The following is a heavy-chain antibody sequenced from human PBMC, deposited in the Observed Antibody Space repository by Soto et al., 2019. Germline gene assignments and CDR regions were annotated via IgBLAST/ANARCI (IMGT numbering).Heavy chain of an antibody. J-gene: IGHJ4*02. CDR1: GFTFNSYA. CDR3: AKALRGHAGYDPFDY. D-gene: IGHD5-12*01. CDR2: ISGSGGST. Sequence: SLRLSCAASGFTFNSYAMSWVRQDPGKGLEWVSGISGSGGSTYYADSVQGRFTISRDNSKNTLYLQMNSLRAEDTAVYYCAKALRGHAGYDPFDYWGQGTLVTAPQ. V-gene: IGHV3-23*01.